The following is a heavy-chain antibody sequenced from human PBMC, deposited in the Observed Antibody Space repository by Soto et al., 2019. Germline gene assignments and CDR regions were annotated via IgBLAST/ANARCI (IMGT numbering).Heavy chain of an antibody. CDR3: AHKGGRGAGMDV. Sequence: QITLKESGPTLVKPTQTLTLTCTFSGFSVSTSGVGVAWIRQPPGKALEWLALIYWDGDERYSPFLQSRVTITKDTSKNQVVLTSPNMDPVDTATYYCAHKGGRGAGMDVWGQGTTVTVSS. CDR1: GFSVSTSGVG. V-gene: IGHV2-5*02. J-gene: IGHJ6*02. CDR2: IYWDGDE. D-gene: IGHD2-15*01.